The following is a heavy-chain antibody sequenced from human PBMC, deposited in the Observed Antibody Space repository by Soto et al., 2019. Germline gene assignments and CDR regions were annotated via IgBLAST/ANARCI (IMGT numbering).Heavy chain of an antibody. Sequence: GIAVKVSCKASGGTFSSYTISWVRQAPGQGLEWMGRIIPILGIANYAQKFQGRVTITADKSTSTAYMELSSLRSEDTAVYYCARDPSGGAFDIWGQGTMVTVSS. V-gene: IGHV1-69*04. CDR2: IIPILGIA. CDR3: ARDPSGGAFDI. CDR1: GGTFSSYT. D-gene: IGHD1-26*01. J-gene: IGHJ3*02.